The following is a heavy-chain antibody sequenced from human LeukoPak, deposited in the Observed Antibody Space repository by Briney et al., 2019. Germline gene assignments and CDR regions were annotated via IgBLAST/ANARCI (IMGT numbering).Heavy chain of an antibody. CDR1: GGSISSGGYY. Sequence: SETLSLTCTVSGGSISSGGYYWSWIRQHPGKGLEWIGYIYYSGSTYYNPSLKSRVTISVDTSKNQFSLKLSSVTAADTAVYYCARDVATIFGVVRVDYFDYWGQGTLVTVSS. CDR3: ARDVATIFGVVRVDYFDY. V-gene: IGHV4-31*03. CDR2: IYYSGST. J-gene: IGHJ4*02. D-gene: IGHD3-3*01.